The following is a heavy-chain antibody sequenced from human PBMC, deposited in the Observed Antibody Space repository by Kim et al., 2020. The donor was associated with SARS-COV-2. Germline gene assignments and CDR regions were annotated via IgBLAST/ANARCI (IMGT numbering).Heavy chain of an antibody. CDR2: INHSGST. D-gene: IGHD6-13*01. V-gene: IGHV4-34*01. Sequence: SETLSLTCAVYGGSFSGYYWSWIRQPPGKGLEWIGEINHSGSTNYNPSLKSRVTISVDTSKNQFSLKLSSVTAADTAVYYCASPAAGRLFAFDIWGQGTMVTVSS. CDR1: GGSFSGYY. J-gene: IGHJ3*02. CDR3: ASPAAGRLFAFDI.